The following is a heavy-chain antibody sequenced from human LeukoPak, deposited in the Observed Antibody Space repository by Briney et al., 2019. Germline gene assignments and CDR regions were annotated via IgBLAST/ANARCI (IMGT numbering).Heavy chain of an antibody. V-gene: IGHV3-33*01. J-gene: IGHJ4*02. Sequence: PGGSLRLSCAASGFTFSSYGMHWVRQAPGKGLEWLAVIWYDGSNKYYADSVKGRFTISRDNSKNTLYLQMNSLRAEDTAVYYCAREGGSGSYYNIYYFDYWGQGTLVTVSS. D-gene: IGHD3-10*01. CDR2: IWYDGSNK. CDR3: AREGGSGSYYNIYYFDY. CDR1: GFTFSSYG.